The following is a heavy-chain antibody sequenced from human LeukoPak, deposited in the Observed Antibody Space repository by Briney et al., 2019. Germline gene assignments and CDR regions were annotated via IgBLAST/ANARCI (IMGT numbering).Heavy chain of an antibody. Sequence: SETLSLTRAVYGGSFSGYYWSWIRQPPGKGLKWIGEINHSGSTNYNPSLKSRVTISVDTSKNQFSLKLSSVTAADTAVYYCARGPYYYDSSGYYYVHKKRNWFDPWGQGTLVTVSS. CDR3: ARGPYYYDSSGYYYVHKKRNWFDP. CDR2: INHSGST. V-gene: IGHV4-34*01. D-gene: IGHD3-22*01. CDR1: GGSFSGYY. J-gene: IGHJ5*02.